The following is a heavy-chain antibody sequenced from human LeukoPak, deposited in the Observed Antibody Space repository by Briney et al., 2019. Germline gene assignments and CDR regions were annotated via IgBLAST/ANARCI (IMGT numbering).Heavy chain of an antibody. CDR1: GFSFSGYW. J-gene: IGHJ5*02. V-gene: IGHV3-74*01. CDR2: ITSDGSGT. D-gene: IGHD1-26*01. Sequence: GGSLRLSCAASGFSFSGYWMQWVRQAPGKGLVWISRITSDGSGTNYADSVKGRFTISRDNAKNTLYLQMNSLRAEDTAVYYCAGSYGPNWFDPWGQGTLVTVSS. CDR3: AGSYGPNWFDP.